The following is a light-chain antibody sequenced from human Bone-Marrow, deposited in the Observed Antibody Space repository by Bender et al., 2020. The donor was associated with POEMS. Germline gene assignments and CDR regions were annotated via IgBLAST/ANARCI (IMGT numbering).Light chain of an antibody. CDR2: ENT. V-gene: IGLV6-57*01. Sequence: NFLLTQPHSVSESPGKTVTISCTRTGGTIGSNYVHWYQQRPGSFPTTVIFENTGRHSGGPDRFSRSLGSASNSASLFISGLTTEDESDYYCQSKDVKNVVFGGESKLTV. J-gene: IGLJ2*01. CDR1: GGTIGSNY. CDR3: QSKDVKNVV.